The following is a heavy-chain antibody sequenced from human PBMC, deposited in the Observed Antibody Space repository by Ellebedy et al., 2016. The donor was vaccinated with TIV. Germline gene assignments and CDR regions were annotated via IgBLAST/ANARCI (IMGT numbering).Heavy chain of an antibody. Sequence: GSLRLSCTVSGGSISSSSYYWGWIRQPPGKGLEWIGSIYYSGSTYYNPSLKSRVTISVDTSKNQFSLKLSSVTAADTAVYYCARDHGAVAFDIWGQGTMVTVSS. CDR1: GGSISSSSYY. J-gene: IGHJ3*02. CDR2: IYYSGST. V-gene: IGHV4-39*07. CDR3: ARDHGAVAFDI.